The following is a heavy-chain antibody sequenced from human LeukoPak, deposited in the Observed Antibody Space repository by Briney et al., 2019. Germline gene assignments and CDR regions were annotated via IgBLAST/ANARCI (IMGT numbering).Heavy chain of an antibody. J-gene: IGHJ6*02. CDR3: ARDKAYYDSSGYIYYYYGMDV. CDR2: IYYSGST. CDR1: GGSLSSYY. V-gene: IGHV4-59*01. Sequence: SETLSLTCTVSGGSLSSYYWSWIRQPPGKGLEWIGYIYYSGSTNYNPSLKSRVTISVDTSKNQFSLKLSSVTAADTAVYYCARDKAYYDSSGYIYYYYGMDVWGQGTTVTVSS. D-gene: IGHD3-22*01.